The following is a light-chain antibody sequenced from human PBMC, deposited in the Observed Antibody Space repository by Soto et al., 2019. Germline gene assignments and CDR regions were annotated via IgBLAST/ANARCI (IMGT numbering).Light chain of an antibody. Sequence: DIQMTQSPSSLSASVGDRVTVTCRASQSISSYLNWYQQKPGKAPKLLIYAASSLQSGVPSRFNGSGSGTNVTLPSSSLQPEDFGTYYCQQSYSTPRTFRQGTKVQIK. CDR3: QQSYSTPRT. CDR2: AAS. J-gene: IGKJ1*01. CDR1: QSISSY. V-gene: IGKV1-39*01.